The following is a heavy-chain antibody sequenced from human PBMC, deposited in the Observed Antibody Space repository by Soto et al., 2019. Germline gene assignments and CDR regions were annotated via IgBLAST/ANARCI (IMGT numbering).Heavy chain of an antibody. CDR2: LDPSSGRT. CDR3: ARHDCISSSCCYYYYYVMDV. V-gene: IGHV1-46*01. J-gene: IGHJ6*02. CDR1: GYMFTTYY. Sequence: ASVKVSCKASGYMFTTYYMHWVRQAPGQGLEWMGILDPSSGRTVYAQQFQGRVTITADESTSTAYMELSSLRSEDTAVYYCARHDCISSSCCYYYYYVMDVWGQGTTVTVSS. D-gene: IGHD2-2*01.